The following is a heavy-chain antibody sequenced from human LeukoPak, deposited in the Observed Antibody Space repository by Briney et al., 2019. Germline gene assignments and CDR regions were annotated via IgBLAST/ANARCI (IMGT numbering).Heavy chain of an antibody. D-gene: IGHD3-10*01. CDR3: ARSGIKMVRGVIIKSPYHMDV. CDR1: GFTLSSYA. J-gene: IGHJ6*03. Sequence: PGGSLRLSCVVSGFTLSSYAMSWVRQAPGKGLEWVAATSSSDSGKYHADSVRGRFTISRDNSKNTVYLQMNSLRAEDAAVYYCARSGIKMVRGVIIKSPYHMDVWGKGTTVTVSS. V-gene: IGHV3-23*01. CDR2: TSSSDSGK.